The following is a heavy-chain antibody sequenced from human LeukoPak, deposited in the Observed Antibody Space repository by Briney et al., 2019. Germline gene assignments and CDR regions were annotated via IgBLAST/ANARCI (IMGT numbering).Heavy chain of an antibody. D-gene: IGHD3-3*01. CDR1: GGSITSYY. CDR3: ARDFGGTYVAIY. V-gene: IGHV4-4*07. CDR2: IYGSGST. Sequence: SETLSLTCTVSGGSITSYYWSWIRQPAGKGQEWIGRIYGSGSTNYNPYLWGRVTMSVDTSKNQVSLNLSSVTAADTAMYYCARDFGGTYVAIYWGQGTLVTVSS. J-gene: IGHJ4*02.